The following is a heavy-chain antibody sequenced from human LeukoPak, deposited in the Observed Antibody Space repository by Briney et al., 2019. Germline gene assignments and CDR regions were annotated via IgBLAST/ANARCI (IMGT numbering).Heavy chain of an antibody. Sequence: SVKASCKASGGTFSSYAISWVRQAPGQGLEWMGGIIPIFGTANYARKSQGRVTITADESTSTAYMELSSLRSEDTAVYYCARVPRILDAFDIWGQGTMVTVSS. J-gene: IGHJ3*02. D-gene: IGHD2/OR15-2a*01. V-gene: IGHV1-69*13. CDR1: GGTFSSYA. CDR3: ARVPRILDAFDI. CDR2: IIPIFGTA.